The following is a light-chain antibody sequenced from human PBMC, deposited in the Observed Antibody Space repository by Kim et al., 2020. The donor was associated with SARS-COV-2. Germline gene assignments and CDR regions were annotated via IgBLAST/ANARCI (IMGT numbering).Light chain of an antibody. V-gene: IGKV1-5*03. Sequence: ASVGDRVTITCRARQSISSWLAWYQQKPGKAPKLLIYKASSLESGVPSRFSGSGSGTEFTLTISSLQPDDFATYYCQQYNSYPWTFGQGTKVEIK. CDR1: QSISSW. J-gene: IGKJ1*01. CDR2: KAS. CDR3: QQYNSYPWT.